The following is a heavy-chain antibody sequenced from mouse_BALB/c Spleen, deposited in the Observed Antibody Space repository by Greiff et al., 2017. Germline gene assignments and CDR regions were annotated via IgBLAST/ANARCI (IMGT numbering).Heavy chain of an antibody. CDR3: ARDNWDEAY. CDR1: GFTFSDYY. D-gene: IGHD4-1*01. CDR2: ISDGGSYT. J-gene: IGHJ3*01. V-gene: IGHV5-4*02. Sequence: EVMLVESGGGLVKPGGSLKLSCAASGFTFSDYYMYWVRQAPEKRLEWVATISDGGSYTYYPDSVKGRFTISRDNAKNNLYLQMSSLKSEDTAMYYCARDNWDEAYWGQGTLVTVSA.